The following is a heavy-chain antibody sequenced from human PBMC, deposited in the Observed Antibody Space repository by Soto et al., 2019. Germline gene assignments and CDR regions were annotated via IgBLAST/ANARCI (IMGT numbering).Heavy chain of an antibody. J-gene: IGHJ4*02. D-gene: IGHD1-26*01. V-gene: IGHV3-23*01. CDR1: GFTFSSYA. CDR3: AKDYFTDRGASSIHY. Sequence: GGSLRLSCAASGFTFSSYAMSWVRQAPGRGLEWVSAISGSGGSTYYADSVKGRFTISRDNSKNTLYLQMNSLRAEDTAVYYCAKDYFTDRGASSIHYWGPGTLVTVSS. CDR2: ISGSGGST.